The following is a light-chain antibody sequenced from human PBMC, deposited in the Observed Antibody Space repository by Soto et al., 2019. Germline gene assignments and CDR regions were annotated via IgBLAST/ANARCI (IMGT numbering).Light chain of an antibody. J-gene: IGLJ1*01. Sequence: QSALTQPASVSGSPGQSITISCTGTNSDVGGYNYVSWYQQHPGKAPELMIYEVSHRPSGVSNRFSGSKSDNTASLTISGLQAEDEADYYCSSYTSISTLYVFGNGTKVTV. CDR2: EVS. CDR3: SSYTSISTLYV. V-gene: IGLV2-14*01. CDR1: NSDVGGYNY.